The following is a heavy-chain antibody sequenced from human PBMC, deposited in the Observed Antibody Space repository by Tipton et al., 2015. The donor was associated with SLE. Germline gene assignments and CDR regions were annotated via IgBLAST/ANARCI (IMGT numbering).Heavy chain of an antibody. Sequence: LRLSCAASGFTFSSYSMNWVRHAPGKGLEWVSSISSSSSYTYYADSAKGRFNISRDNAKNSLYLQMNSLGAEDTAVYYCARERLRTWYFDLWGRGTLVTVSS. D-gene: IGHD4-17*01. V-gene: IGHV3-21*03. CDR3: ARERLRTWYFDL. J-gene: IGHJ2*01. CDR1: GFTFSSYS. CDR2: ISSSSSYT.